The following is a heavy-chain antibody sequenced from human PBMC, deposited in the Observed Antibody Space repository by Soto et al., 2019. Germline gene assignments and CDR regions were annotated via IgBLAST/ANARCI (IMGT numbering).Heavy chain of an antibody. V-gene: IGHV3-23*01. CDR1: RFTFSSHI. D-gene: IGHD2-21*02. J-gene: IGHJ6*03. CDR3: AKDHGDAQAYYMDV. Sequence: EVQLLESGGDLIQPGGSLRLSCAASRFTFSSHIMSWVRQAPGKGLEWVSAISGSGGTTYYADSVRGRFTISRDNSKNTLYLQMNSLSAEDTAMYFCAKDHGDAQAYYMDVWGKGTTVTVSS. CDR2: ISGSGGTT.